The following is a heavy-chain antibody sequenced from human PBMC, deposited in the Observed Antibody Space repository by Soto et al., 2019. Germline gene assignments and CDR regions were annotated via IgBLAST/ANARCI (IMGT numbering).Heavy chain of an antibody. CDR2: IYYSGST. CDR3: ARSYCGGDCSIRGGAFDI. V-gene: IGHV4-31*03. D-gene: IGHD2-21*02. J-gene: IGHJ3*02. Sequence: TLSLTCTVSGGSISSGGYYWSWIRQHPGKGLEWIGYIYYSGSTYYNPSLKSRVTISVDTSKNQFSLKLNSVTAADTAVYYCARSYCGGDCSIRGGAFDIWGQGTMVTVSS. CDR1: GGSISSGGYY.